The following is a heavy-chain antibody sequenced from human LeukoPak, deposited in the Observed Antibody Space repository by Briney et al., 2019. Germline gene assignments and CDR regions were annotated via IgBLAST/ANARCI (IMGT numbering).Heavy chain of an antibody. CDR2: IRFDGVDK. CDR3: AKDRLGGPYFFHY. J-gene: IGHJ4*02. V-gene: IGHV3-30*02. CDR1: GFRFSYFG. Sequence: PGGSLRLSCAASGFRFSYFGMHWVRQTPGKGLEWVAFIRFDGVDKYYADSVKGRFTISRDNSKNTLYLQINSLRAEDTAVYFCAKDRLGGPYFFHYWGQGTLVTVSS. D-gene: IGHD3-16*01.